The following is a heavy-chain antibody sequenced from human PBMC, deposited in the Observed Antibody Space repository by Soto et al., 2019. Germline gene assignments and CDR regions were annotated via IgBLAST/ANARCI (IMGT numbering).Heavy chain of an antibody. V-gene: IGHV4-30-4*01. J-gene: IGHJ6*02. CDR2: IYYSGST. D-gene: IGHD6-13*01. Sequence: QVQLQESGPGLVKPSQTLSLTCTVSGGSISSGDYYWSWIRQPPGKGLEWIGYIYYSGSTYYNPSRKSRFTISVDSSKNHFSLKLSSVTAAVTAVYYCARDPSIAADLGVMDVWGQGSTVTVS. CDR3: ARDPSIAADLGVMDV. CDR1: GGSISSGDYY.